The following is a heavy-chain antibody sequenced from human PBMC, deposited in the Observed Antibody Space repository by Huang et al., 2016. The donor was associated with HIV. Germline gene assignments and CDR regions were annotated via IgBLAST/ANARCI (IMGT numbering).Heavy chain of an antibody. CDR3: VRGLRFCRGGDCFPTHFQH. Sequence: QVRLEQWGAGLLKPSETLSLTCAVYGGSFSGYQLTCIRQSPGKVLEWIGEVNHSGRSTCNPSLKTRVTITGDMSKNQFSLKMTSLTVTDTAVYFCVRGLRFCRGGDCFPTHFQHWSQG. V-gene: IGHV4-34*02. D-gene: IGHD2-21*02. CDR2: VNHSGRS. CDR1: GGSFSGYQ. J-gene: IGHJ1*01.